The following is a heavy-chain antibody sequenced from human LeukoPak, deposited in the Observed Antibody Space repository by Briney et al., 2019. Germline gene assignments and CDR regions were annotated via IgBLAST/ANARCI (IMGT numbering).Heavy chain of an antibody. D-gene: IGHD6-13*01. V-gene: IGHV3-30*18. J-gene: IGHJ4*02. Sequence: GGSLRLSCAASEFTFSTYGMHWVRQAPAKGLEWVAVISYDGSYKFYADSVKGRFTISRDNSKSTLYLQMNSLRAEDTAVYYCAKDRYSGLNTIDYWGQGTLVTVCS. CDR1: EFTFSTYG. CDR3: AKDRYSGLNTIDY. CDR2: ISYDGSYK.